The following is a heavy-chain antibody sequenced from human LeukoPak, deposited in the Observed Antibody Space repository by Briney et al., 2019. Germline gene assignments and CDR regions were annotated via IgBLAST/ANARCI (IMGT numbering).Heavy chain of an antibody. D-gene: IGHD1-26*01. CDR2: INYSGST. CDR3: ARHSTSHLLNYYMDV. J-gene: IGHJ6*03. CDR1: GGSISIYY. Sequence: SETLSLTCTVSGGSISIYYWSWIRQPPGKGLEWIGYINYSGSTNYNPSLKSRVTISVDTSKNQFSLKLSSVTAADTAVYYCARHSTSHLLNYYMDVWGKGTTVTVSS. V-gene: IGHV4-59*08.